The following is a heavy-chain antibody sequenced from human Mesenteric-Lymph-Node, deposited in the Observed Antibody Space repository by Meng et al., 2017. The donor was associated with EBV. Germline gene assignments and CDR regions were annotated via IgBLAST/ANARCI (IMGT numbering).Heavy chain of an antibody. D-gene: IGHD3-16*01. J-gene: IGHJ4*02. CDR1: GAAVISGSHY. V-gene: IGHV4-61*01. CDR2: VYYSGTT. CDR3: ARATTWGGGEDY. Sequence: QLELHEVGPGRVKDSETLALTCTGSGAAVISGSHYWSWIRQPPGKGLEWIGYVYYSGTTDYNPSLKSRVAISVDTSKNQVSLKMYSVTAADTATYYYARATTWGGGEDYWGQGTLVTVSS.